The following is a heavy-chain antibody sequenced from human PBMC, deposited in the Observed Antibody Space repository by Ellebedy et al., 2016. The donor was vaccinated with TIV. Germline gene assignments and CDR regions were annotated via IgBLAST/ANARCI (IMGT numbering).Heavy chain of an antibody. V-gene: IGHV5-10-1*01. CDR2: IDPSDSQI. D-gene: IGHD1-1*01. CDR1: GYSFTNYW. J-gene: IGHJ5*02. Sequence: GESLKISCKASGYSFTNYWITWVRQMPGKGLEWMGKIDPSDSQITYSPSFQGHVTISADTSISTAYLRWSSLRASDTAIYYCARHDNGNWYNWFDPWGQGTLVTVSS. CDR3: ARHDNGNWYNWFDP.